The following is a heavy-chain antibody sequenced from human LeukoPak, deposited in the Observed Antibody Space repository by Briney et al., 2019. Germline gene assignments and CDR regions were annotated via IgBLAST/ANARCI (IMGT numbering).Heavy chain of an antibody. CDR2: IFSGSTYI. CDR3: ARDFYDGFALDY. CDR1: GFTFSTYS. D-gene: IGHD2/OR15-2a*01. V-gene: IGHV3-21*03. J-gene: IGHJ4*02. Sequence: PGGSLRLSCAASGFTFSTYSMNWVRQAPGKGLEWVSFIFSGSTYIYYTDSVKGRFTISRDNARNSLYLQMDNLRAEDTGVYYCARDFYDGFALDYWGQGTLVTVSS.